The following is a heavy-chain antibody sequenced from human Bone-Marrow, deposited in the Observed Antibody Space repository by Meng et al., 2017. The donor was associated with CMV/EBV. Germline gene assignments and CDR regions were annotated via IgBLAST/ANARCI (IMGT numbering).Heavy chain of an antibody. CDR1: GGSFSGYY. CDR3: ARAAVVIIRRADY. V-gene: IGHV4-34*01. D-gene: IGHD3-3*01. Sequence: SETLSLTCAVYGGSFSGYYWSWIRQPPGKGLEWIGEINHSGSTNYNPSLKSRVTISVDTSKNQFSLKLSSVTAADTAVYYCARAAVVIIRRADYWGQGNLVTVSS. J-gene: IGHJ4*02. CDR2: INHSGST.